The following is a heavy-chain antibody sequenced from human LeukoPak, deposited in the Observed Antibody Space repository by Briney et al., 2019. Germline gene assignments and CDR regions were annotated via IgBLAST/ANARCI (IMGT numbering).Heavy chain of an antibody. CDR3: ARGPSGSYYRPPSLVDY. CDR2: IIPNSGGT. J-gene: IGHJ4*02. Sequence: ASVKVSCKASGYTFTGYYMHWVRQAPGQGLEWMGWIIPNSGGTNYAQKFQGRVTMTRDTSISTAYMELNRLRSDDTAVYYCARGPSGSYYRPPSLVDYWGQGTLVTVSS. V-gene: IGHV1-2*02. D-gene: IGHD1-26*01. CDR1: GYTFTGYY.